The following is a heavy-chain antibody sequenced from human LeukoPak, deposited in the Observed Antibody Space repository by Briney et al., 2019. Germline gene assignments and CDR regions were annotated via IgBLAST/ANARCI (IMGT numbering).Heavy chain of an antibody. Sequence: PSETLSLTCTVSGGSISSYYWSWIRQPPGKGLEWIGYIYYSGTTNYNPSLKSRVTISVDTSKNQFSLKLSSVTAADTAVYYCARGVYIAAARYGYWGQGTLVSVSS. V-gene: IGHV4-59*01. CDR3: ARGVYIAAARYGY. D-gene: IGHD6-13*01. CDR1: GGSISSYY. J-gene: IGHJ4*02. CDR2: IYYSGTT.